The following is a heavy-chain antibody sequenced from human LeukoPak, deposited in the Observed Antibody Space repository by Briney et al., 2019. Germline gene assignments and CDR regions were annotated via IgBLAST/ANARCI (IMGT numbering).Heavy chain of an antibody. CDR1: GFTFTSYD. V-gene: IGHV1-8*01. D-gene: IGHD3-10*01. CDR3: VRDGEGVAISVNYWFDP. Sequence: ASVTVSCTASGFTFTSYDINWVRQATGQGLEWMGWMNPNNGNTGYAQKFQGRVTMTRDTSISTAYMELRSLRSEDTAVYYCVRDGEGVAISVNYWFDPWGQGTLVTVSS. J-gene: IGHJ5*02. CDR2: MNPNNGNT.